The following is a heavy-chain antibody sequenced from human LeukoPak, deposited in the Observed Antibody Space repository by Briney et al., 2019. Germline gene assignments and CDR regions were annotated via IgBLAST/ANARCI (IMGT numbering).Heavy chain of an antibody. V-gene: IGHV3-21*01. D-gene: IGHD3-22*01. Sequence: PGGSLRLSCAASGFTFTSYAMNWVRQAPGKGLEWVSSISSSSRDINYADSVKGRFTISRDNAWNSLYLQMNSLRAEDTAVYYCARDSDSSGHYYMDYFDYWGQGALVTASS. CDR2: ISSSSRDI. CDR3: ARDSDSSGHYYMDYFDY. J-gene: IGHJ4*02. CDR1: GFTFTSYA.